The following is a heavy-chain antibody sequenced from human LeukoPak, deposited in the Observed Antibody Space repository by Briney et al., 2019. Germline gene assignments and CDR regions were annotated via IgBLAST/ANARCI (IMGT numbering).Heavy chain of an antibody. CDR1: GFTFSSYV. D-gene: IGHD6-13*01. V-gene: IGHV3-64*01. CDR3: ARAASRVGSSSLGY. Sequence: GGSLRLSCAASGFTFSSYVMHWVRQAPGKGLEYVSAISSNGGSTYYANSVKGRFTISRDNSKNTLYLQMGSLRAEDMAVYYCARAASRVGSSSLGYWGQGTLVTVSS. CDR2: ISSNGGST. J-gene: IGHJ4*02.